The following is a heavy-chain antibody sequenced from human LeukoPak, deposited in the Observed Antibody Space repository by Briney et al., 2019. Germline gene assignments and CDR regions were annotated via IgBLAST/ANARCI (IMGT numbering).Heavy chain of an antibody. CDR2: IYPGDSDT. Sequence: GESLKISCRGSGYSFTTYWIGWGRQMPGKGLEWMGSIYPGDSDTRYSPSFQGQVTMSADKSINPAYLQWSSLKASDTAMYYCARRQGCSSSSCPPDSWGQGTLVTVSS. J-gene: IGHJ4*02. V-gene: IGHV5-51*01. CDR3: ARRQGCSSSSCPPDS. CDR1: GYSFTTYW. D-gene: IGHD2-15*01.